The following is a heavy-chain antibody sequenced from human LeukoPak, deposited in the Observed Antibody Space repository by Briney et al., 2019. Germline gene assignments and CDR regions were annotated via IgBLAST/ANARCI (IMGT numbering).Heavy chain of an antibody. D-gene: IGHD1-7*01. V-gene: IGHV1-69*04. CDR2: IIPILGIA. CDR1: GGTFSSYA. CDR3: ASSITGTTPDD. J-gene: IGHJ4*02. Sequence: SVKVSCKASGGTFSSYAISWVRPAPGQGLEWMGRIIPILGIANYAQKFQGRVTITADKSTSTAYMELSSLRSEDTAVYYCASSITGTTPDDWGQGTLVTVSS.